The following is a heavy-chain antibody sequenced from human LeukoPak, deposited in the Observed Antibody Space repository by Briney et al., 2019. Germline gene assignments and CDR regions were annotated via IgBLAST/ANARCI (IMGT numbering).Heavy chain of an antibody. CDR2: ISAYNGNT. J-gene: IGHJ5*02. CDR3: AREDCGYSGGSCYENWFDP. Sequence: ASVKVSFKAAGYTFTGYYMHWMRQAPGQGLEWMGWISAYNGNTNYAQKLQGRVTMTTDTSTSTAYMELRSLRSDDTAVYYCAREDCGYSGGSCYENWFDPWGQGTLVTVST. D-gene: IGHD2-15*01. V-gene: IGHV1-18*04. CDR1: GYTFTGYY.